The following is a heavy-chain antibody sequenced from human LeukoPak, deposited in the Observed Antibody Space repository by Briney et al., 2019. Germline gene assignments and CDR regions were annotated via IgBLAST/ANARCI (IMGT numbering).Heavy chain of an antibody. CDR1: GYTFTDYF. Sequence: ASVKVSCKASGYTFTDYFIHWVRQTPGQGLEWMGWSNPNSGGTNYAQKFQGRVTMTRDTSISAAYMELGRLRSDHTAVYYCATLDLLHYWGQGTLVPVPS. D-gene: IGHD1-26*01. V-gene: IGHV1-2*02. J-gene: IGHJ4*02. CDR3: ATLDLLHY. CDR2: SNPNSGGT.